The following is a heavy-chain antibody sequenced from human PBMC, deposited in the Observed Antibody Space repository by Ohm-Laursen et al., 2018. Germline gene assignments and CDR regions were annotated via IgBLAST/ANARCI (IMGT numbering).Heavy chain of an antibody. Sequence: SLRLSCAASGFTFSSDWMHWVRQAPGKGLEWVAVISYDGSNKYYADSVKGRFTMSRDNTKKSLYLQMNSLRAEDTAFYYCTKGAGAILGVTDYFDYWGQGALVTVSS. CDR2: ISYDGSNK. J-gene: IGHJ4*02. CDR1: GFTFSSDW. CDR3: TKGAGAILGVTDYFDY. D-gene: IGHD3-3*01. V-gene: IGHV3-30*18.